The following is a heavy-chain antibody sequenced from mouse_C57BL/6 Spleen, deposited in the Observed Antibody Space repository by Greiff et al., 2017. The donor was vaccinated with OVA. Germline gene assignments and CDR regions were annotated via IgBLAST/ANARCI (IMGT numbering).Heavy chain of an antibody. Sequence: EVQLQESGPGLVKPSQSLSLTCSVTGYSITSGYYWNWIRQFPGNKLEWMGYISYDGSNNYNPSLKNRISITLDTSKNQFFLKLNSVTTEDTATYYCEGLREGSAYWGQGTLVTVSA. V-gene: IGHV3-6*01. CDR2: ISYDGSN. CDR3: EGLREGSAY. J-gene: IGHJ3*01. D-gene: IGHD2-4*01. CDR1: GYSITSGYY.